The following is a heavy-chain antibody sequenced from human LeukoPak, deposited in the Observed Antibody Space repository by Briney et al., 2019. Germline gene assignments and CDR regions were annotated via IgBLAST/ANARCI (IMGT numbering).Heavy chain of an antibody. J-gene: IGHJ3*02. V-gene: IGHV1-46*01. Sequence: ASVKVSCKASGYTFTSYYMHWVRQAPGQGLEWMGIINPSGGSTSYAQKFQGRVTMTRDMSTSTVYMELSSLRSEDTAVYYCARGLRGRGTYNDAFDIWGQGTMVTVSS. CDR3: ARGLRGRGTYNDAFDI. CDR2: INPSGGST. D-gene: IGHD1-26*01. CDR1: GYTFTSYY.